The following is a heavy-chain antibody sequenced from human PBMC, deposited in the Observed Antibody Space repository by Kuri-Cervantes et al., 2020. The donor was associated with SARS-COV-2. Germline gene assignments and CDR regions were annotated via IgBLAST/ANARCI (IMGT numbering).Heavy chain of an antibody. V-gene: IGHV4-34*01. CDR3: ARLDIRPASGAFDI. CDR2: INHRGSA. D-gene: IGHD6-6*01. J-gene: IGHJ3*02. CDR1: GESFSGYY. Sequence: SETLSLTCAVYGESFSGYYWTWIRQPPGKGLEWIGEINHRGSADYNPSLKSRVTISVDTSKNQFSLKLSSVTAADTAVYYCARLDIRPASGAFDIWGQGTMVTVSS.